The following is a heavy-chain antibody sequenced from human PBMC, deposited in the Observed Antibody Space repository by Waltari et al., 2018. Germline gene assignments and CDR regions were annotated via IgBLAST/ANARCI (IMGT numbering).Heavy chain of an antibody. Sequence: QVQLQESGPGLVKPSETLSLTCTVSGGSISSYYWSWIRQPPGKGLEWIGYIYYSGSTTYNPSLKSRVTISVDTSKNQFSLKLSSVTAADTAVYYCARDTAGYSNGYFDYWGQGTLVTVSS. CDR1: GGSISSYY. CDR3: ARDTAGYSNGYFDY. J-gene: IGHJ4*02. V-gene: IGHV4-59*01. D-gene: IGHD6-13*01. CDR2: IYYSGST.